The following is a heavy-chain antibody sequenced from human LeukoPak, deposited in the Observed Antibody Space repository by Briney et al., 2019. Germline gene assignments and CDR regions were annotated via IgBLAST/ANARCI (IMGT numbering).Heavy chain of an antibody. CDR1: GGSISSYY. Sequence: SETLSLTCTVPGGSISSYYWSWIRQPPGKGLEWIGYIYYSGSTNYNPSLKSRVTISVDPYKNHFSLKLSSVTAADTAVYYCASVPVLRLGELSLWPYWGQGTLVTVSS. CDR2: IYYSGST. D-gene: IGHD3-16*02. J-gene: IGHJ4*02. V-gene: IGHV4-59*08. CDR3: ASVPVLRLGELSLWPY.